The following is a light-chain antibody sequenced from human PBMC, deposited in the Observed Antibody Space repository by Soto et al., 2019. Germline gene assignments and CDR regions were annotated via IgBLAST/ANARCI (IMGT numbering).Light chain of an antibody. V-gene: IGLV2-11*01. Sequence: QSALTQPRSVSGSPGQAVTISCTGTSRDVGGYNSVSWYRQKPGKAPDLIIYDVGQRPSGVPDRFSGSKSGNSASLTISGLQTEDEAYYYCCSYAGSNTLYVFGTGTKVTVL. CDR3: CSYAGSNTLYV. CDR2: DVG. CDR1: SRDVGGYNS. J-gene: IGLJ1*01.